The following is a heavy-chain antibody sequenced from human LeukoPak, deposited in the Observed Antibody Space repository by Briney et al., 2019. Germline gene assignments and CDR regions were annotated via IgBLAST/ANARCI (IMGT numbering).Heavy chain of an antibody. D-gene: IGHD3-16*02. CDR1: GYTFTSYG. V-gene: IGHV1-18*01. CDR3: ARDSDDYVWGSYRRYFDY. CDR2: ISAYNGNT. J-gene: IGHJ4*02. Sequence: ASVKVSCKASGYTFTSYGISWVRQAPGQGLEWMGWISAYNGNTNYAQKLQGRVTMTTDTSKSTAYMELRSLRSDDTAVYYCARDSDDYVWGSYRRYFDYWGQGTLVTVSS.